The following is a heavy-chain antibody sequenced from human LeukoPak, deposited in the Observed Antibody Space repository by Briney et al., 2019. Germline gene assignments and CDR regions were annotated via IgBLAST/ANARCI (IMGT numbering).Heavy chain of an antibody. CDR1: GFTFSAFW. CDR3: ARLFGGVTTFDY. J-gene: IGHJ4*02. Sequence: PGGSLRLSGAASGFTFSAFWMSWVRQGPGKGLEWVASIKPDGSDSHHVDSVMGRFTISRDNAKNLLYLQMNSLSAEDTAVYYCARLFGGVTTFDYWGQGALVTVSS. D-gene: IGHD4-17*01. V-gene: IGHV3-7*01. CDR2: IKPDGSDS.